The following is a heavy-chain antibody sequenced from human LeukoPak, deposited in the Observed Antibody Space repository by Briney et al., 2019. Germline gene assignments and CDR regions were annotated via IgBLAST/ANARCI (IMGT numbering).Heavy chain of an antibody. CDR2: ISGSGAST. D-gene: IGHD1-26*01. CDR1: GFTLSTNA. Sequence: HPGGSLRLSCLTSGFTLSTNAMSWVHQAPGKGLEWISGISGSGASTYYADSVKGRFTISRDDSRNTLYLQMNSLRGDDTAVYYCAKDVGKWESLHFFDYWGQGTLVTVSS. J-gene: IGHJ4*02. CDR3: AKDVGKWESLHFFDY. V-gene: IGHV3-23*01.